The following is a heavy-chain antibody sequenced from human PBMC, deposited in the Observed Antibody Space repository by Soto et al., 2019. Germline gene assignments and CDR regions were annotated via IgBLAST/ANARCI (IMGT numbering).Heavy chain of an antibody. D-gene: IGHD3-10*01. CDR1: GGSFSGYY. V-gene: IGHV4-34*01. J-gene: IGHJ6*02. CDR3: ARLGYGSGSYYPYYYYGMDV. Sequence: PSETLSLTCAVYGGSFSGYYWSWIRQPPGKGLEWIGEINHSGSTNYNPSLKSRVTISVDTSKNQFSLKLSSVTAADTAVYYCARLGYGSGSYYPYYYYGMDVWGQGTTVTVS. CDR2: INHSGST.